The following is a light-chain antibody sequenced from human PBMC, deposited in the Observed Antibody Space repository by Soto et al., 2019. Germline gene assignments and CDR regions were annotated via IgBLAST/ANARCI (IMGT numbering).Light chain of an antibody. J-gene: IGLJ1*01. CDR2: DVS. V-gene: IGLV2-14*01. CDR1: SSDVGAYNY. CDR3: CSYTTGSTYV. Sequence: QSALTQPASVSGSPGQSITISCTGTSSDVGAYNYVSWFQQHPGKAPKLMIYDVSNRLSGVSNRFSGSKSGNTASLTISGLQAEDEADYYCCSYTTGSTYVFGIGTKVTVL.